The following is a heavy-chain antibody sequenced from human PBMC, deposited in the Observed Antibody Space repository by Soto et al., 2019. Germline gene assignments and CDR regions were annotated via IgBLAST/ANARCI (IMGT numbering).Heavy chain of an antibody. J-gene: IGHJ5*02. D-gene: IGHD3-10*01. Sequence: QVQLQQWGAGLLKPSETLSLTCAVYGGSFSGYYWSWIRQPPGKGLEWIGEINHSGSTNYNPSLKARVTKSVDTSKNQFSLNLSSVTAADTAVYYCARNRGGVTMVRGGRPNWFDPWGQGTLVTVSS. CDR1: GGSFSGYY. CDR3: ARNRGGVTMVRGGRPNWFDP. CDR2: INHSGST. V-gene: IGHV4-34*01.